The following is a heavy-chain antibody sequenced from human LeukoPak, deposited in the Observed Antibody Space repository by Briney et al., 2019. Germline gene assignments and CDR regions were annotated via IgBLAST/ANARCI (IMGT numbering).Heavy chain of an antibody. Sequence: GGSLRRSCAASGFTLFTFWMTWVRQAPGKGLEWLANINQDGSEKYYVGSVKGRFTSSRDNARNSLYLQMNSLRAEDTAVYSCAKDLLGVAAGNYWSQGTLVTVSS. D-gene: IGHD6-13*01. CDR1: GFTLFTFW. CDR2: INQDGSEK. J-gene: IGHJ4*02. V-gene: IGHV3-7*03. CDR3: AKDLLGVAAGNY.